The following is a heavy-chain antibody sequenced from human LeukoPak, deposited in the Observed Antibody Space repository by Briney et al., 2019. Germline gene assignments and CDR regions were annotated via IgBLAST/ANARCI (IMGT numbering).Heavy chain of an antibody. CDR2: IYYSGST. CDR1: GGSISSGDYY. V-gene: IGHV4-30-4*01. Sequence: PSQTLSLTCTVSGGSISSGDYYWSWIRQPPGKGLEWIVYIYYSGSTYYNPSLKSRITISVDTSKNQFSLKLSSVTAADTAVYYCVGYGSGSYYPENNWFDPWGQGTLVTVSS. CDR3: VGYGSGSYYPENNWFDP. D-gene: IGHD3-10*01. J-gene: IGHJ5*02.